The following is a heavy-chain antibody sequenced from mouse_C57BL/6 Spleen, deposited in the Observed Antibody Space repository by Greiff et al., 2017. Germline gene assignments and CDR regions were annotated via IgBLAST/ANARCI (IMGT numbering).Heavy chain of an antibody. J-gene: IGHJ1*03. CDR1: GFTFSDAW. Sequence: EVKLVESGGGLVQPGGSMKLSYAASGFTFSDAWMDWVRQSPEKGLEWVAEIRNKANNHATYYAESVKGRFTISRDDSKSSVYLQMNSLRAEDTGIYYCTSAYYYGSRGYFDVWGTGTTVTVSS. D-gene: IGHD1-1*01. V-gene: IGHV6-6*01. CDR2: IRNKANNHAT. CDR3: TSAYYYGSRGYFDV.